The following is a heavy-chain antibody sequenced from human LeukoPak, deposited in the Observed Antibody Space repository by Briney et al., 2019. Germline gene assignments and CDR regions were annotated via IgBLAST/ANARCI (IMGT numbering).Heavy chain of an antibody. CDR2: IKQDGSEK. V-gene: IGHV3-7*01. Sequence: GGSLRLSCAASGFTFSSYWMSWVRQAPGKGLEWVANIKQDGSEKYYADSVKGRFTISRDNSKNTLYLQMNSLRAEDTAVYYCAKDKEGRNYFDYWGQGTLVTVSS. CDR3: AKDKEGRNYFDY. J-gene: IGHJ4*02. CDR1: GFTFSSYW.